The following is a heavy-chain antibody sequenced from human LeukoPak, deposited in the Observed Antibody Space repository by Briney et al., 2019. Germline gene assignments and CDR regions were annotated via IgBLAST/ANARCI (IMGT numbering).Heavy chain of an antibody. CDR3: AKELKQWLVLYCFDP. Sequence: PGGSLRLSCAASGFTFSSYDMHWVRQATGKGLEWVSAIGTAGDTYYPGSVKGRFTISRENAKNSLYLQMNSLRAEDTAVYYCAKELKQWLVLYCFDPWGQGTLVTVSS. CDR1: GFTFSSYD. V-gene: IGHV3-13*01. J-gene: IGHJ5*02. D-gene: IGHD6-19*01. CDR2: IGTAGDT.